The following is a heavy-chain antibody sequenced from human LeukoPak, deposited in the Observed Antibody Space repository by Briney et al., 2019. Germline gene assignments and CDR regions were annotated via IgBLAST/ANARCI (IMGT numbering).Heavy chain of an antibody. CDR2: IKSKTDGGSA. D-gene: IGHD1/OR15-1a*01. CDR1: GFNFRRYW. J-gene: IGHJ4*02. V-gene: IGHV3-15*01. Sequence: PGGSLRLSCAASGFNFRRYWMTWVRQAPGKGLEWVGRIKSKTDGGSADYAAPVKGRFTISRDDSKNTLYLQMNSLKTEDTAVYYCTTQGTSGTGRVDYWGQGTLVTVSS. CDR3: TTQGTSGTGRVDY.